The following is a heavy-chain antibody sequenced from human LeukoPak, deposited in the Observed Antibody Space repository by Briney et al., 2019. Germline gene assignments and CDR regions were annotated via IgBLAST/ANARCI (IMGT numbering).Heavy chain of an antibody. J-gene: IGHJ4*02. CDR3: ATDPYGSGSYSSSKYLQY. CDR1: RFTVSTNY. Sequence: GGSLRLSCAASRFTVSTNYMSWVRQAPGKGLEWVSVIYSDGSTYYTDSVKGRFTISRDNSKNTLFLQMNSLRAEDSAVYYCATDPYGSGSYSSSKYLQYWGKGTLVTVSS. V-gene: IGHV3-66*01. D-gene: IGHD3-10*01. CDR2: IYSDGST.